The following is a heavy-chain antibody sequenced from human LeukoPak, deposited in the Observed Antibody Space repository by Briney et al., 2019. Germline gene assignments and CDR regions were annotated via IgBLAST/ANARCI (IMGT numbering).Heavy chain of an antibody. V-gene: IGHV1-46*01. D-gene: IGHD4-17*01. CDR1: GYTFTSYY. Sequence: ASVKVSCKASGYTFTSYYMRWVRQAPGQGLEWMGIISPSGDSTSYAQKFQGRLTVTRDTSTSTVYMELSSLRSEDTAVYYCARSRDYGDYVCQYWGQGTLVTVSS. J-gene: IGHJ4*02. CDR3: ARSRDYGDYVCQY. CDR2: ISPSGDST.